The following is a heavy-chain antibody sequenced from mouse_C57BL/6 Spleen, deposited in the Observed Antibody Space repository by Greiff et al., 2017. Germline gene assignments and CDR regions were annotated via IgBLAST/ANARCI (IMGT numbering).Heavy chain of an antibody. CDR1: GYAFSSSW. V-gene: IGHV1-82*01. CDR3: ARDCGDY. J-gene: IGHJ2*01. Sequence: QVQLQQSGPELVKPGASVKISCKASGYAFSSSWMNWVKQRPGKGLEWIGRIYPGDGDTNYNGKFKGKDTMTADKSSSTAYMQLSSLTSEDSAVYFCARDCGDYWGQGTTLTVSS. CDR2: IYPGDGDT.